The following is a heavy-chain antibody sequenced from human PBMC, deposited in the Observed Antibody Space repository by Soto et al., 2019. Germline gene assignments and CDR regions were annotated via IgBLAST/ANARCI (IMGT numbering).Heavy chain of an antibody. D-gene: IGHD1-1*01. CDR3: ARAMPQLWCLDN. Sequence: EVHLVESGGVLVQPGGSLRLSCGTSGFSFSSYGMNWVRQAPGRGLEWIAYISSGTGSSTHYADSVKGRFTISRDNAKNSVFLQMNSLRDEDTAVYFCARAMPQLWCLDNWGQGTLVTVSS. CDR1: GFSFSSYG. CDR2: ISSGTGSST. V-gene: IGHV3-48*02. J-gene: IGHJ4*02.